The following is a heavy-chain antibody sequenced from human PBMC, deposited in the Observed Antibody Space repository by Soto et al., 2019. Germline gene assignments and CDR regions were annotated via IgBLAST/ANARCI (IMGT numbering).Heavy chain of an antibody. CDR2: TYYRSKWYK. D-gene: IGHD1-26*01. J-gene: IGHJ5*02. CDR1: GSSVSSNIAA. V-gene: IGHV6-1*01. CDR3: ATAVGWLDP. Sequence: PSQTLSLTCAISGSSVSSNIAAWNCIRQSPSRGLEWLGRTYYRSKWYKEYAASVKSRITINPDTSKNQFSLQLNSVSPEDPAVYYCATAVGWLDPWGQGSMVTVSS.